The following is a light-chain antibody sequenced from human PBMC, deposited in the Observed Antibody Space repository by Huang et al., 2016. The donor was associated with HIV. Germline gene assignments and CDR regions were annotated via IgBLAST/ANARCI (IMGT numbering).Light chain of an antibody. CDR1: QDINNF. CDR2: TAS. J-gene: IGKJ3*01. CDR3: QQYDIHPLT. Sequence: IRMTQSPSSLSASTGDRVTITCRANQDINNFLAWYQQRPGSVPKLLIYTASTLQSGVPSRFSGNGSGTDFTLTIGCLHAEDVATYYCQQYDIHPLTFGPGTRVDIK. V-gene: IGKV1-8*01.